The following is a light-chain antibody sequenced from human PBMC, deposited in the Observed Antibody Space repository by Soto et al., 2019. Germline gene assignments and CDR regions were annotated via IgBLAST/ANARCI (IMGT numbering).Light chain of an antibody. CDR2: GAS. Sequence: EIVLTQSPGTLSLSPGERATLSCRASQSVSSSCLAWYQQKPGQAPRLLIYGASGRATGIPDRFSGSGSGTDFTLTISRLEPEDFAVYYCQQYGSSPRLTFGGGTKVDIK. V-gene: IGKV3-20*01. J-gene: IGKJ4*01. CDR3: QQYGSSPRLT. CDR1: QSVSSSC.